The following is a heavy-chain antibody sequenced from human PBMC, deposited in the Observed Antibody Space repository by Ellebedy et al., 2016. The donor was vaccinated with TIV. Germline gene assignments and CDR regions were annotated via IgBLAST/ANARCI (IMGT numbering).Heavy chain of an antibody. CDR3: ARGNRRIRGAFDI. CDR1: GFTFSSFA. D-gene: IGHD2/OR15-2a*01. CDR2: ISYDGSNK. Sequence: GESLKISCAASGFTFSSFAMHWVRQAPGEGLEWVAVISYDGSNKYYADSVKGRFTISRDSSKNTLDLQMNSLRTDDTAFYSCARGNRRIRGAFDIWGQGTMVTVSS. V-gene: IGHV3-30-3*01. J-gene: IGHJ3*02.